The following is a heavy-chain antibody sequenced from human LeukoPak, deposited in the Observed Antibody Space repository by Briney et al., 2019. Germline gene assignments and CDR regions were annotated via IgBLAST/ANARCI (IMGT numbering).Heavy chain of an antibody. J-gene: IGHJ3*02. CDR3: ANDMGYDIRDAFDI. D-gene: IGHD3-9*01. CDR1: GFTFDDYA. V-gene: IGHV3-9*01. Sequence: GGSLRLSCAASGFTFDDYAMHWVRQAPGKGLVWVSGISWSSGSIGYADSVKGRFTISRDNAKNSLYLQMNSLTAEDTALYYCANDMGYDIRDAFDIWGQGTMVTVSS. CDR2: ISWSSGSI.